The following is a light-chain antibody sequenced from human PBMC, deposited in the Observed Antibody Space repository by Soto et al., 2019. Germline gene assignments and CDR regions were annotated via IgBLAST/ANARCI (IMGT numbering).Light chain of an antibody. CDR3: QQRSDWPPLT. CDR2: DVS. J-gene: IGKJ4*01. Sequence: DIVLTQTPPTLSLSPGERATLSCRASQSVGHFLAWYQQKPGQAPRLLIYDVSTMANGVPARFSASGSGTDFTLTISSLEPEEFSVYYCQQRSDWPPLTFGGGTKVEMK. V-gene: IGKV3-11*01. CDR1: QSVGHF.